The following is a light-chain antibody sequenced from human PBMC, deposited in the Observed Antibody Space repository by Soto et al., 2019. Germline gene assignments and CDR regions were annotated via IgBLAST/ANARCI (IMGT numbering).Light chain of an antibody. CDR1: QSVNAN. J-gene: IGKJ1*01. CDR2: GAS. V-gene: IGKV3-15*01. Sequence: EVVMTQSPATLSVSPGERATLSCRAGQSVNANLAWYQQKPGQAPRLLIHGASNRATGIPARFSGSGFGTEFILTISSLQSEDFAVYYCQQYNTWLWTFGQGTKVEIK. CDR3: QQYNTWLWT.